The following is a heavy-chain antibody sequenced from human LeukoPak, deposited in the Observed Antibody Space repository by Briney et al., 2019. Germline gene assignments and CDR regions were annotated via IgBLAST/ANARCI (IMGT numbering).Heavy chain of an antibody. CDR2: IYYSGST. CDR1: GGSISSSSYY. J-gene: IGHJ4*02. V-gene: IGHV4-39*01. CDR3: ARLTFGGVIVRTKCYFDY. D-gene: IGHD3-16*02. Sequence: SETLSLTCTVSGGSISSSSYYWGWIRQPPGKGLEWIGSIYYSGSTYYNPSLKSRVTISVDTSKNQFSLKLSSVTAADTAVYYCARLTFGGVIVRTKCYFDYWGQGTLVTVSS.